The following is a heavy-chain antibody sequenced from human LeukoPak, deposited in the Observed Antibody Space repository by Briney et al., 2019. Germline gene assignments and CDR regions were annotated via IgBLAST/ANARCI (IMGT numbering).Heavy chain of an antibody. Sequence: ASVKVSCKASGYTFTSYDINWVRQATGQGLEWMGWMNPNSGNTGYAQKFQGRATMTRDTSISTAYMELSSLRSEDTAVYYCARDVVQKPFDYWGQGTLVTVSS. CDR2: MNPNSGNT. J-gene: IGHJ4*02. CDR3: ARDVVQKPFDY. D-gene: IGHD3-10*01. V-gene: IGHV1-8*01. CDR1: GYTFTSYD.